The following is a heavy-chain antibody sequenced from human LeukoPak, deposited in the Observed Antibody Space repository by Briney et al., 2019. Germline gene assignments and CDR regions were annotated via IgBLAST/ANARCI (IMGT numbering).Heavy chain of an antibody. J-gene: IGHJ5*02. V-gene: IGHV3-9*01. CDR2: ISWNSGSI. Sequence: PGRSLRLSCAASGFTFDDYAMHWVQQAPGKGLEWVSGISWNSGSIGYADSVKGRFTISRDNAKNSLYLQMNSLRAEDTALYYCAKGRDKYQLLSKNWFDPWGQGTLVTVSS. CDR1: GFTFDDYA. CDR3: AKGRDKYQLLSKNWFDP. D-gene: IGHD2-2*01.